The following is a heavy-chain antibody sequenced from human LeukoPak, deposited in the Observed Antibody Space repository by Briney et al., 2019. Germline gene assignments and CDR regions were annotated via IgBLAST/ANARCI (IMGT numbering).Heavy chain of an antibody. J-gene: IGHJ4*02. Sequence: SETLSLTCTVSGYSISSGYYWGWIRQPPGKGREWIGSIYHSGSTYYNPSLKRRVTTSVDTSTNEFSLKLSSVSAADTAVYYCARDTPCMIVVVNLFDYWGQGTLVTVSS. D-gene: IGHD3-22*01. CDR1: GYSISSGYY. CDR3: ARDTPCMIVVVNLFDY. CDR2: IYHSGST. V-gene: IGHV4-38-2*02.